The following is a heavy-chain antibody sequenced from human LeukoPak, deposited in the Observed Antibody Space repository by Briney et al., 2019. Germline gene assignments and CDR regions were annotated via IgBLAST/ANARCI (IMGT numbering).Heavy chain of an antibody. D-gene: IGHD3-10*01. V-gene: IGHV3-30*02. Sequence: GGSLRLSCAASGFTFSSFGMHWVRQAPGQGLEWVAFKRYDRSNKYYADSVQGRFTISRDNSKNTLYLEMNSLRLEDTAVYYCAEGYGESYFDSWGQGTLVTVSS. J-gene: IGHJ4*02. CDR3: AEGYGESYFDS. CDR1: GFTFSSFG. CDR2: KRYDRSNK.